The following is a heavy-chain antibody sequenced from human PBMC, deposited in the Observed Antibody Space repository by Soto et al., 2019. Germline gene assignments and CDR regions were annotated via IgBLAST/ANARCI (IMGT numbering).Heavy chain of an antibody. J-gene: IGHJ4*02. CDR3: ARGPPQYCSGGSCYSFIRFDY. CDR2: MNPNSGNT. Sequence: QVQLVQSGAEVQRPGASVKVSCKTSGYTFTSFDTNWVRQATGQGLEWMGWMNPNSGNTGYAQMFQGRVTMTRNTSISTAYLELSSLRSEDTAVYYCARGPPQYCSGGSCYSFIRFDYWGQGTLVTVSS. CDR1: GYTFTSFD. V-gene: IGHV1-8*01. D-gene: IGHD2-15*01.